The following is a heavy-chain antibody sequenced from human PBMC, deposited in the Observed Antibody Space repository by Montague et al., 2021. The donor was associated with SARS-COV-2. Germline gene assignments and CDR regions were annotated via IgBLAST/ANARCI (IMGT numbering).Heavy chain of an antibody. CDR1: GFTFSTFW. CDR3: ARGYDSSGYQY. V-gene: IGHV3-7*05. Sequence: RLSLSASGFTFSTFWMTWVRQVPGKGLEWVANIKQDGSEKYYVDSVRGRFTISRDNAKNSLYLQLDSLRAEDTAVYYCARGYDSSGYQYWSQGTLVTVSS. D-gene: IGHD3-22*01. CDR2: IKQDGSEK. J-gene: IGHJ4*02.